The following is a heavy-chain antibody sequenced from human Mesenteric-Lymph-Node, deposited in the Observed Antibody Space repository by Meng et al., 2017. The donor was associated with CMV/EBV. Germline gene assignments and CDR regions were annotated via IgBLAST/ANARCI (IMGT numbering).Heavy chain of an antibody. Sequence: GESLKISCAASGFTFSSYWMHWVRQAPGKGLVWVSRINTDGSSTDYADSVKGRFTISRDNAKNSLYLQMNSLRPEDTALYYCAKALGYSSSSTGGFDYWGQGTLVTVSS. V-gene: IGHV3-74*01. CDR1: GFTFSSYW. D-gene: IGHD6-6*01. CDR3: AKALGYSSSSTGGFDY. J-gene: IGHJ4*02. CDR2: INTDGSST.